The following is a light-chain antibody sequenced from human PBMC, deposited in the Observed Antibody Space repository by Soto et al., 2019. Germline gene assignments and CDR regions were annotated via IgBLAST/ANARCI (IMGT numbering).Light chain of an antibody. Sequence: EIVLTQTPLSLSVTPGQPASISCKSSQNLLHSDGRTFLYWYLQKPGQSPQILIDEVSNRFSGVPVRFSGSGSGTDFTLKVSRVEAEDVEDYYCLQSTQLPWTFGQGTKVDI. CDR3: LQSTQLPWT. J-gene: IGKJ1*01. CDR1: QNLLHSDGRTF. CDR2: EVS. V-gene: IGKV2D-29*02.